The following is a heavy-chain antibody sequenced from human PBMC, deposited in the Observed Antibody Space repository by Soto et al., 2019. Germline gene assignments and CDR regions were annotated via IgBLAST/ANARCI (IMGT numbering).Heavy chain of an antibody. CDR1: GGTFSSYA. Sequence: ASVKVSCQASGGTFSSYAISWVRQAPGQGLEWMGGIIPIFGTANYAQKFQGRVTITADESTSTAYMELRSLRSDDTAVYYCARDVGVIFGVVMGAFDIWGQGTMVTVSS. D-gene: IGHD3-3*01. CDR2: IIPIFGTA. J-gene: IGHJ3*02. V-gene: IGHV1-69*13. CDR3: ARDVGVIFGVVMGAFDI.